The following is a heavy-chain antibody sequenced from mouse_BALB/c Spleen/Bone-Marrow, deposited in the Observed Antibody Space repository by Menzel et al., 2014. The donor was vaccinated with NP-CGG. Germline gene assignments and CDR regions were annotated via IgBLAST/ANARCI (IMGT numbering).Heavy chain of an antibody. CDR2: ISSGSSTI. V-gene: IGHV5-17*02. J-gene: IGHJ2*01. CDR3: ARDVPLYDVGYFDY. D-gene: IGHD2-14*01. CDR1: GFTFSSFG. Sequence: EVQVVESGGGLVQPGGSRKLSCAASGFTFSSFGMHWVRQAPEKGLEWVAYISSGSSTIYYADTVKGRFTISRDNPKNTLFLQMTSLRSEDTAMYYCARDVPLYDVGYFDYWGQGTTLTVFS.